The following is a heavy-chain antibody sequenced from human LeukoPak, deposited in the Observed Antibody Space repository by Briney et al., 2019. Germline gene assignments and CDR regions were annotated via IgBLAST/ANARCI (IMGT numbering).Heavy chain of an antibody. V-gene: IGHV3-7*01. J-gene: IGHJ4*02. CDR1: GFTFSSYW. CDR2: IKQDGSEK. Sequence: PGGSLRLSCAASGFTFSSYWMSWVRQAPGKGLEWVANIKQDGSEKYYVDSVKGRFTISRDNAKNSLYLQMNSLRAEDSAVHYCARDGLYYYGSGSYQNYWGQGTLVTVSS. D-gene: IGHD3-10*01. CDR3: ARDGLYYYGSGSYQNY.